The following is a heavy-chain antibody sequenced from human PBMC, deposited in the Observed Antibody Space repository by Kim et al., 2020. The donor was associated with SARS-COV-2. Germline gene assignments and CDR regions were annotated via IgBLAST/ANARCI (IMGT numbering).Heavy chain of an antibody. V-gene: IGHV4-34*01. D-gene: IGHD2-15*01. CDR1: GGSISGYC. CDR2: INHSGST. CDR3: SSARTRISYFVMVGYDAF. Sequence: SETLSLTCAVYGGSISGYCWSWVRQRPGTGLEWVGEINHSGSTNYNPSLTSQVTISVATSKNKFSLKLSPVTAADTAASFCSSARTRISYFVMVGYDAF. J-gene: IGHJ3*01.